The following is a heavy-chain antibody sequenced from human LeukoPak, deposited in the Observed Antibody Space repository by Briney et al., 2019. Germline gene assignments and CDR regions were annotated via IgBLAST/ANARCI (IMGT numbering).Heavy chain of an antibody. CDR3: TTTYNYDSSGSIVDY. V-gene: IGHV3-15*01. J-gene: IGHJ4*02. CDR2: IKSKTDGGTT. D-gene: IGHD3-22*01. Sequence: GGSLRLSXAASGFTFRNAWMTWVRQAPGQGLEWVGRIKSKTDGGTTDYAAPVKVRFTISRDDSKNTLYLQMNSLKTEDTALYYCTTTYNYDSSGSIVDYWGQGTLVTVSS. CDR1: GFTFRNAW.